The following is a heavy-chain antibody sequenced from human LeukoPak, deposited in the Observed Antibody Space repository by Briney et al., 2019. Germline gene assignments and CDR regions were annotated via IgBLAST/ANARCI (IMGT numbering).Heavy chain of an antibody. CDR1: GYTLTELS. CDR3: ATVGESGSYSHDY. CDR2: FDPEDGET. J-gene: IGHJ4*02. V-gene: IGHV1-24*01. D-gene: IGHD1-26*01. Sequence: GASVKVSCKVPGYTLTELSMHWVRQAPGKGLEWMGGFDPEDGETIYAQKFQGRVTMTEDTSTDTAYMELSSLRSEDTAVYYCATVGESGSYSHDYWGQGTLVTVSS.